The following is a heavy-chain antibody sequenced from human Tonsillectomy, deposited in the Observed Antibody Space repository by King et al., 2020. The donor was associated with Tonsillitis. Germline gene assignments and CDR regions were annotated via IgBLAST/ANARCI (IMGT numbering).Heavy chain of an antibody. V-gene: IGHV2-26*01. CDR1: GFSLNDAAMG. D-gene: IGHD6-6*01. J-gene: IGHJ3*02. Sequence: TLKESGPVLVKPTETLTLTCTVSGFSLNDAAMGVSWIRQPPGKALEWLAHIFSNDEKSFSTSLNSRLTISRDTSKSQVVLTLTNMDPVDTATYFCARLYSTSSADAFDIWGQGTMVTVSS. CDR2: IFSNDEK. CDR3: ARLYSTSSADAFDI.